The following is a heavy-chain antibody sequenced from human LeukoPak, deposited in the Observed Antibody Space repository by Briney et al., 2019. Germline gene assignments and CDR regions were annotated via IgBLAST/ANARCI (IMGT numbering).Heavy chain of an antibody. CDR2: INSDGSST. D-gene: IGHD6-13*01. Sequence: GGSLRLSCAASGFTFSSYWMHWVRQAPGKGLVWVSRINSDGSSTSYADSVKGRFTISRDNAKNTLYLQMNSLRADDTAVYYCATSYSSSWYRSDGVDYWGQGTLVTVSS. CDR3: ATSYSSSWYRSDGVDY. J-gene: IGHJ4*02. V-gene: IGHV3-74*01. CDR1: GFTFSSYW.